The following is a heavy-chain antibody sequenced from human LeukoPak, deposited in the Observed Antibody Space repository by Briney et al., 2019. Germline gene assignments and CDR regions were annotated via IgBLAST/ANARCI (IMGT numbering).Heavy chain of an antibody. Sequence: PSGTLSLTCAVSGDSISSSNWWTWVRQPPGKGLEWIGEIYHSGITNYNPSLKSRVTISVDKSKNQFSLNLSSVTAADTAVYHCAKISTKWNYIYWGQGTLVTVSS. CDR3: AKISTKWNYIY. J-gene: IGHJ4*02. CDR1: GDSISSSNW. D-gene: IGHD1-7*01. CDR2: IYHSGIT. V-gene: IGHV4-4*02.